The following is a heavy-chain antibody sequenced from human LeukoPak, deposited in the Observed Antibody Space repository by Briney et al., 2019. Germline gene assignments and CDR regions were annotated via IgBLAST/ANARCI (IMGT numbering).Heavy chain of an antibody. J-gene: IGHJ3*02. Sequence: PSETLSLTCTVSGASISNYYWSWIRQPPGKGLDWIAYMYYSGSTNYNPSLKSQVTISLDTSKNQFSLKLSSVTAADTAVYYCARGGSIVGTTPHDTFDIWGQGTTVTVSS. CDR1: GASISNYY. D-gene: IGHD1-26*01. CDR3: ARGGSIVGTTPHDTFDI. CDR2: MYYSGST. V-gene: IGHV4-59*01.